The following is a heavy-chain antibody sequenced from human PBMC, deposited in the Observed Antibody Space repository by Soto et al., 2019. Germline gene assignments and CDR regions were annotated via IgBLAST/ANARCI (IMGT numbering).Heavy chain of an antibody. D-gene: IGHD2-15*01. CDR3: ARDCSGGSCYFQVPYYYGMDV. CDR2: ISAYNGNT. CDR1: GYTFTSYG. J-gene: IGHJ6*02. Sequence: ASVKVSCTASGYTFTSYGISWVRQAPGQGLEWMGWISAYNGNTNYAQKLQGRVTMTTDTSTSTAYMELRSLRSDDTAVYYCARDCSGGSCYFQVPYYYGMDVWGQGTTVTAP. V-gene: IGHV1-18*01.